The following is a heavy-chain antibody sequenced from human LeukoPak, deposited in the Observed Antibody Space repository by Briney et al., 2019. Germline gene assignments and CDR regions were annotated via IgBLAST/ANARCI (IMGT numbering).Heavy chain of an antibody. J-gene: IGHJ4*02. CDR2: MNPSSGVA. D-gene: IGHD2-15*01. CDR1: GYTFSGYQ. CDR3: ASRAASVTLGY. V-gene: IGHV1-2*06. Sequence: ASVRVSCKASGYTFSGYQVHWLRQAPGQGLEWMGRMNPSSGVANYAQKFQGRVTMTRDTSINTAYLDLSALKSDDTAVYYCASRAASVTLGYWGQGTLVTVSS.